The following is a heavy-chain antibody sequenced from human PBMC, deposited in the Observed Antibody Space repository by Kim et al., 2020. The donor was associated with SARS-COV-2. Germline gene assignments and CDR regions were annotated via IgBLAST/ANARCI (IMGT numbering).Heavy chain of an antibody. CDR1: GGSISDYY. D-gene: IGHD3-10*01. V-gene: IGHV4-59*01. CDR2: IYHSGIT. Sequence: SETLSLTCTVSGGSISDYYWSWIRQAPGKGLEWIGYIYHSGITNYNPSLKSRVTISINTSKNQFSLKLNSVTTADTAVYYCARGMDLCGGCTLATGSS. J-gene: IGHJ2*01. CDR3: ARGMDL.